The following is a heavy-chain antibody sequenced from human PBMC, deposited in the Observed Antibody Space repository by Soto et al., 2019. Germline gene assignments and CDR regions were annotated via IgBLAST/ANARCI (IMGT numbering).Heavy chain of an antibody. CDR2: IYYSGST. D-gene: IGHD3-16*01. CDR1: GGSISSGDW. V-gene: IGHV4-4*01. Sequence: SETLSLTCAVSGGSISSGDWCWIWLRQCPGKGREWIGEIYYSGSTTYNPSLKIRVTISADKSENQFSLRLSSVTAADTAVYCGGSCCYESVDNGFDPWGQGTTVTVSS. CDR3: GSCCYESVDNGFDP. J-gene: IGHJ5*01.